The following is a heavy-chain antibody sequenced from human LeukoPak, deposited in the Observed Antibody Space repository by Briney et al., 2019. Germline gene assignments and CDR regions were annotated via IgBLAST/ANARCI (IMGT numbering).Heavy chain of an antibody. V-gene: IGHV1-24*01. CDR1: GYTLTELS. CDR2: FDPEDGET. J-gene: IGHJ4*02. D-gene: IGHD3-10*01. Sequence: GASVKVSCKVSGYTLTELSMHWVRQAPGKGLEWMGGFDPEDGETIYAQKFQGRVTMTEDTSTDTAYMEPSSLRSEDTAVYYCATKGVRFGELSPFDYWGQGTLVTVSS. CDR3: ATKGVRFGELSPFDY.